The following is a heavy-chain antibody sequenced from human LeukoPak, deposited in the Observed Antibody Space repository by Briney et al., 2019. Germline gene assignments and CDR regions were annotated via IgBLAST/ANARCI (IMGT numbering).Heavy chain of an antibody. CDR3: ARGGYFDL. V-gene: IGHV4-34*01. CDR1: GVSFTGYF. Sequence: PSETLSLTCAVYGVSFTGYFWSWIRQPPGRGLEWIAEINHSGGTNYSPSLKSRVTISVDTSKNQFSLKLSSVTAADTAVYYCARGGYFDLWGRGTLVTVSS. CDR2: INHSGGT. J-gene: IGHJ2*01.